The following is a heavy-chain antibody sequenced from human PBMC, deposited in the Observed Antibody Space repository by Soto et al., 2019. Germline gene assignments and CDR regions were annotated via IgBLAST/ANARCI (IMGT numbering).Heavy chain of an antibody. V-gene: IGHV1-69*02. CDR2: IIPILGIA. CDR1: GGTFSSYT. Sequence: GASVKISCKASGGTFSSYTISWVRQAPGQGLEWMGRIIPILGIANYAQKFQGRVTITADKSTSTAYMELSSLRSEDTAVYYCARAPSYYYYYMDVWGKGTTVTVSS. CDR3: ARAPSYYYYYMDV. J-gene: IGHJ6*03.